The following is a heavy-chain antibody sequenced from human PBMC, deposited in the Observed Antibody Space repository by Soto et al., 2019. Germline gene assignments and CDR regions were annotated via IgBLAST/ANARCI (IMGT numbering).Heavy chain of an antibody. Sequence: SETLSLTCDVTGGSIDNSHSFWGWGRQHPGKGLEFIGSVYYSGGAYYSPSLKSRVTVSVDTSKNQLSLRVNSVTAADTAVYYCLRVVEAANRLTDSDSWGQGLQVTVS. CDR2: VYYSGGA. CDR1: GGSIDNSHSF. CDR3: LRVVEAANRLTDSDS. J-gene: IGHJ4*02. V-gene: IGHV4-39*01. D-gene: IGHD3-22*01.